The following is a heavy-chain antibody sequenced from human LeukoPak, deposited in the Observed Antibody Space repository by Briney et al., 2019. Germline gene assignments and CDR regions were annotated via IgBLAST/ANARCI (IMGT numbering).Heavy chain of an antibody. V-gene: IGHV3-9*01. D-gene: IGHD3-22*01. J-gene: IGHJ4*02. Sequence: GGSLRLSCAASGFTFDDYAMHWVRHAPGKGLEWVSGISWNSGSIGYADSVKGRFTISRDNAKNTLYLQMNSLRAEDTAVYYCARLPSRYDSSGPLGYWGQGTLVTVSS. CDR2: ISWNSGSI. CDR1: GFTFDDYA. CDR3: ARLPSRYDSSGPLGY.